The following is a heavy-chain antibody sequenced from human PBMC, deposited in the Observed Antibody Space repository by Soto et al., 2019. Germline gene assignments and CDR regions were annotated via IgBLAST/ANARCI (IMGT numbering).Heavy chain of an antibody. Sequence: QVQLVQSGAEVKKPGASVRVSCKASGYTFTTYGISWVRQAPGQGLEWMGWISTYNGDTNYAQKLQGRVTMTTDTSTSTAYMELRSLRSDDTAVYYCARPYFSTTSCHNWFDPWGQGTLVTVSS. CDR3: ARPYFSTTSCHNWFDP. CDR2: ISTYNGDT. D-gene: IGHD2-2*01. V-gene: IGHV1-18*01. CDR1: GYTFTTYG. J-gene: IGHJ5*02.